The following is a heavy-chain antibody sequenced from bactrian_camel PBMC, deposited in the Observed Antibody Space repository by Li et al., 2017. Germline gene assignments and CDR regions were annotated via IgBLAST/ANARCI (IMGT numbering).Heavy chain of an antibody. J-gene: IGHJ4*01. V-gene: IGHV3S40*01. CDR2: INSGGGTT. Sequence: QLVESGGGLVQPGGSLRLSCAASGIRFGAYDMMWVRSAPGKGLEWVSTINSGGGTTYYAESVKGRFTISRDNAKNTMYLQMNSLKSEDAAMYYCATWTGNYWGQGTQVTVS. D-gene: IGHD6*01. CDR1: GIRFGAYD. CDR3: ATWTGNY.